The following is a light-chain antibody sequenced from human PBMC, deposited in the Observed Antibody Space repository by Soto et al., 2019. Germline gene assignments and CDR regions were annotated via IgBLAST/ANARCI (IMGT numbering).Light chain of an antibody. CDR1: QSVSSSY. J-gene: IGKJ5*01. CDR3: QQYGSSST. Sequence: EILLTPSPGTLSLSPGEIATLSCRASQSVSSSYLAWYQQKPGQAPRLLIYGASSRPTGIPDRFSGSGSGTDFTLTISRLEPEDFAVYYCQQYGSSSTFGQGTRLEIK. V-gene: IGKV3-20*01. CDR2: GAS.